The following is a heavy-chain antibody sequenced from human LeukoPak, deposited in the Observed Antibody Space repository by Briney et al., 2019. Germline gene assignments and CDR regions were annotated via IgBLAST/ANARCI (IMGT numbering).Heavy chain of an antibody. J-gene: IGHJ4*02. CDR3: ARVAIRGGSYYDY. Sequence: ASVKVSCKASGYTFTGYYMHWVRQAPGQGLEWMGWINPNGGGTNYAQKFQGRVTMTRDTSISTAYMELSRLRSDDTAVYYCARVAIRGGSYYDYWGQGTLVTVSS. CDR2: INPNGGGT. CDR1: GYTFTGYY. D-gene: IGHD1-26*01. V-gene: IGHV1-2*02.